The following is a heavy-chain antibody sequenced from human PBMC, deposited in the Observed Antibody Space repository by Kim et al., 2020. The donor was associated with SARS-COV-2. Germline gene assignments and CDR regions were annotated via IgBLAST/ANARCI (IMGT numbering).Heavy chain of an antibody. J-gene: IGHJ6*02. CDR2: INHSGST. CDR1: CGSFSGFH. V-gene: IGHV4-34*01. Sequence: SETLSLTCAVYCGSFSGFHWSWIRQPPGKGLEWIGEINHSGSTNYNPYLKSRVTISVDTSKSQFSLKLNFVTAADTAVYYGARGRAGVVPSPMLGIGPHHDHYAMDVWGRGTTVTVSS. D-gene: IGHD2-2*01. CDR3: ARGRAGVVPSPMLGIGPHHDHYAMDV.